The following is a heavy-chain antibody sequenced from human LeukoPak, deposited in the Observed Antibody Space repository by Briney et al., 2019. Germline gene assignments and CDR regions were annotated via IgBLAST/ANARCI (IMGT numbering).Heavy chain of an antibody. CDR3: ARDLSDYRGCWFDP. V-gene: IGHV4-61*02. D-gene: IGHD2-8*02. J-gene: IGHJ5*02. CDR1: GGSVSSVTYY. Sequence: PSETLSLTCTVSGGSVSSVTYYWSWIRQPAGKGLEWIGRIYTSGSTNYNPSLKSRVTMSLDTSKNQFSLKLSSVTAADTAVYYCARDLSDYRGCWFDPWGQGTLVTVSS. CDR2: IYTSGST.